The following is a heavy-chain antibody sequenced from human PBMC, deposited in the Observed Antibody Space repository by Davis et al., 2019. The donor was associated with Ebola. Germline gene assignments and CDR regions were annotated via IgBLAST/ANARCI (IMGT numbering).Heavy chain of an antibody. J-gene: IGHJ4*02. CDR1: GFTFSTYS. V-gene: IGHV3-48*02. D-gene: IGHD2-21*01. CDR2: ISRSSSTI. CDR3: ARDPAYCGGDCYGDYFDY. Sequence: GESLKIYCAASGFTFSTYSMNWVRQAPGKGLEWVSYISRSSSTIYSADSVKGRFTISRDNAKNSVYLQMNSLRDEDTAVYYCARDPAYCGGDCYGDYFDYWGQGTLVTVSS.